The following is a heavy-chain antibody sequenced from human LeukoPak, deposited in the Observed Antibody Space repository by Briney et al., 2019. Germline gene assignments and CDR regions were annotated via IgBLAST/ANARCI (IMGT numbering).Heavy chain of an antibody. CDR3: ARGLMIVVVDDAFDI. CDR1: GGSFSGYY. D-gene: IGHD3-22*01. J-gene: IGHJ3*02. Sequence: SETLSLTCAVYGGSFSGYYWSWTRQPPGKGLEWIGEINHSGSTNYNPSLKSRVTISVDTSKNQFSLKLSSVTAADTAVYYCARGLMIVVVDDAFDIWGQGTMVTVSS. CDR2: INHSGST. V-gene: IGHV4-34*01.